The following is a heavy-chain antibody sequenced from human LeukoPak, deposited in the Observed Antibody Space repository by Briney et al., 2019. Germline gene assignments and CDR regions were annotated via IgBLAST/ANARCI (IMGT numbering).Heavy chain of an antibody. D-gene: IGHD3-22*01. CDR1: GFTFSSYG. CDR3: AKHGYDSSGYYSGAFDI. J-gene: IGHJ3*02. Sequence: PGGSLRLSCAASGFTFSSYGMHWVRQAPGKGLEWVAVISYDGSSKYYADSVKGRFTISRDNSKNTLYLQMNSLRAEDTAVYYCAKHGYDSSGYYSGAFDIWGQGTMVTVSS. CDR2: ISYDGSSK. V-gene: IGHV3-30*18.